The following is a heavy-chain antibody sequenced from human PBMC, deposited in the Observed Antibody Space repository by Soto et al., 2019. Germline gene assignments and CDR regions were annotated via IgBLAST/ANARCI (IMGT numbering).Heavy chain of an antibody. V-gene: IGHV3-23*01. D-gene: IGHD3-3*01. CDR3: AKEHYDFWSATQMCFDY. CDR1: GFTFSSYA. Sequence: GGSLRLSCAASGFTFSSYAMSWVRQAPGKGLEWVSVITGSGGSTFHTDSVKGRFTISRDNSKNTLYLQMNSLRAEDTAVYYCAKEHYDFWSATQMCFDYWGQGTLVTVSS. J-gene: IGHJ4*02. CDR2: ITGSGGST.